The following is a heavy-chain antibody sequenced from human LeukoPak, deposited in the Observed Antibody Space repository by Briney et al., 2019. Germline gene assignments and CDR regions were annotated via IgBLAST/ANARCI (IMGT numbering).Heavy chain of an antibody. CDR2: ISGSGGST. V-gene: IGHV3-23*01. D-gene: IGHD5-18*01. J-gene: IGHJ4*02. Sequence: GGSLRLSCAASGFTFSSYAMSWVRQAPGKGLEWVSAISGSGGSTYYADSVKGRFTISRDNSKNTLYLQMNSLRAEDTAVYYCAKDSSLYRGYSSQIFDYWGQGTLVTVSS. CDR1: GFTFSSYA. CDR3: AKDSSLYRGYSSQIFDY.